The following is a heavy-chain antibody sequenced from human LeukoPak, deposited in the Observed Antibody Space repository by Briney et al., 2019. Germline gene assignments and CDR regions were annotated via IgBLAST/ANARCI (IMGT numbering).Heavy chain of an antibody. CDR3: ASNPPNTGDFYY. Sequence: ASVKVSCKTSGYTFTNLDINWLRQAPGQGLEWMGWMSPNSGDTGHARKFQGRVSMTRDTSISTAYMELSSLRSEDTAVYYCASNPPNTGDFYYWGLGSLVTVSS. J-gene: IGHJ4*02. V-gene: IGHV1-8*01. D-gene: IGHD1-1*01. CDR2: MSPNSGDT. CDR1: GYTFTNLD.